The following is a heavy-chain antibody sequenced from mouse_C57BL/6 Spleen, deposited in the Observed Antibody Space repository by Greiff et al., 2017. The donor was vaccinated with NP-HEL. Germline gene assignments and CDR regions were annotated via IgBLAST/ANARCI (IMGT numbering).Heavy chain of an antibody. CDR1: GFNIKDDY. CDR2: IDPENGDT. J-gene: IGHJ3*01. CDR3: TTGRGLLQN. V-gene: IGHV14-4*01. D-gene: IGHD2-3*01. Sequence: EVKLMESGAELVRPGASVKLSCTASGFNIKDDYMHWVKQRPEQGLEWIGWIDPENGDTEYASKFQGKATITADTSSNTAYLQLSSLTSEDTAVYYCTTGRGLLQNWGQGTLVTVSA.